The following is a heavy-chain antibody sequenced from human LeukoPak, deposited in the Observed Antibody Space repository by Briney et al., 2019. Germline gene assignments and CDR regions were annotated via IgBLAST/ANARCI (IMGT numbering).Heavy chain of an antibody. CDR1: GFTFDDYT. CDR3: AKDGYTYYDFWSGISYYMDV. Sequence: PGGSLRLSCAASGFTFDDYTMHWVRQAPGKGLEWVSLISWDGGSTYYADSVKGRFTISRDNSKNSLYLQMNSLRTEDTALYYCAKDGYTYYDFWSGISYYMDVWGKGTTVTVSS. V-gene: IGHV3-43*01. CDR2: ISWDGGST. J-gene: IGHJ6*03. D-gene: IGHD3-3*01.